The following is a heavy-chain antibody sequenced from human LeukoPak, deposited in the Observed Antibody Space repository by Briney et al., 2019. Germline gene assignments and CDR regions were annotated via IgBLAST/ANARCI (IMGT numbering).Heavy chain of an antibody. CDR2: INHSGST. D-gene: IGHD6-19*01. V-gene: IGHV4-34*01. J-gene: IGHJ5*02. Sequence: SETLSLTCAVYGGSFSGYYWSWIRQPPGKGLEWIGEINHSGSTNYNPSLKSRVTISVDTSKNQFSLKLSSVTAADTAVYYCARRRRSGWYLYWFDPWGQGTLVTVSS. CDR1: GGSFSGYY. CDR3: ARRRRSGWYLYWFDP.